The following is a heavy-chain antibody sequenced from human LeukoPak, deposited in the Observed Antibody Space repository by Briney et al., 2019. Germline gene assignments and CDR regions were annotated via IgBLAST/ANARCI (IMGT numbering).Heavy chain of an antibody. CDR1: GFTFSSHV. CDR3: ARELGYCSGGSCYSRGFDY. Sequence: GGSLRLSCAASGFTFSSHVMSWVRQAPGKGLEWVSAISNSGDSTFYADSVKGRFTISRDNAKNSLYLQMNSLRAEDTAVYYCARELGYCSGGSCYSRGFDYWGQGTLVTVSS. J-gene: IGHJ4*02. D-gene: IGHD2-15*01. V-gene: IGHV3-23*01. CDR2: ISNSGDST.